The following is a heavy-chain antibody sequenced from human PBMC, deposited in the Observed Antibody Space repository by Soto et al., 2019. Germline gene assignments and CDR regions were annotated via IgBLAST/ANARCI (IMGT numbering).Heavy chain of an antibody. Sequence: EVQLLESGGGLVQPGGSLRLSCAASGFTFSNYAMNWVRQAPGKGPEWVSRISDSGGSTYYADSVKGRFTISRDNSNNTLYLQMNSLRAEDTAIYYCTKGKKSWDYWGQGTLVTVSS. CDR1: GFTFSNYA. D-gene: IGHD3-10*01. CDR3: TKGKKSWDY. J-gene: IGHJ4*02. CDR2: ISDSGGST. V-gene: IGHV3-23*01.